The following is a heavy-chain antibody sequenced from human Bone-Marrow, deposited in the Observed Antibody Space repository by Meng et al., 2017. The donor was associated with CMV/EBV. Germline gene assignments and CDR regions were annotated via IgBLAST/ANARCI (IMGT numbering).Heavy chain of an antibody. D-gene: IGHD3-3*01. Sequence: GESLKISCAASGFTFSSYAMRWVRQAPGKGLEWVAVITYDGSTKYYADSVKGRFTISRDNSKNTLYLQMNSLRAEDTAVYYCARAGLRLLEWLPLNYYYYYGMDVWGQGTTVTVSS. V-gene: IGHV3-30-3*01. CDR1: GFTFSSYA. CDR3: ARAGLRLLEWLPLNYYYYYGMDV. J-gene: IGHJ6*02. CDR2: ITYDGSTK.